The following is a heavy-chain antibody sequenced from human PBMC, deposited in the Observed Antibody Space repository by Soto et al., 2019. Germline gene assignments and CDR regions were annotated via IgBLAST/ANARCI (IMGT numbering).Heavy chain of an antibody. V-gene: IGHV1-18*01. CDR3: ARDSWNYDFWSGYFPGHYYYYMDV. D-gene: IGHD3-3*01. J-gene: IGHJ6*03. CDR2: ISAYNGNT. Sequence: ASVKVSCKASGYTFTSYGISCVRQAPGQGLEWMGWISAYNGNTNYAQKLQGRVTMTTDTSTSTAYMELRSLRSDDTAVYYCARDSWNYDFWSGYFPGHYYYYMDVWGKGTTVTVSS. CDR1: GYTFTSYG.